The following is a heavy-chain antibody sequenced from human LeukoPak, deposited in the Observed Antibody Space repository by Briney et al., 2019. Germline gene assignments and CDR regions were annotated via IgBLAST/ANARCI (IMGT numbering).Heavy chain of an antibody. CDR1: GVSIITYY. CDR2: IYNGGNT. V-gene: IGHV4-4*09. Sequence: SETLSLTCTVSGVSIITYYASWIRQAPGKGLEFIGFIYNGGNTNYNPSLKSRATISVDTSNDQFSLRLTSVTAADTAMYYCAAGPWELDFWGQGTLVTVSS. J-gene: IGHJ4*02. D-gene: IGHD1-26*01. CDR3: AAGPWELDF.